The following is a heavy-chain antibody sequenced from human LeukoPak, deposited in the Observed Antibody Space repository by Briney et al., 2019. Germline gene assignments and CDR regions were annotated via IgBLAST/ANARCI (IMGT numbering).Heavy chain of an antibody. CDR2: IRSKAYDGTP. CDR3: AREGFPGGSYMA. V-gene: IGHV3-49*04. D-gene: IGHD1-26*01. Sequence: PGGSLRLSCTASGFIFGDYAMSWVRQAPGKGLEWVGVIRSKAYDGTPEYAASVKGRFIISRDDSKSIAYLQMNSLKNEDTAVYYCAREGFPGGSYMAWGQGTLVTVSS. CDR1: GFIFGDYA. J-gene: IGHJ4*02.